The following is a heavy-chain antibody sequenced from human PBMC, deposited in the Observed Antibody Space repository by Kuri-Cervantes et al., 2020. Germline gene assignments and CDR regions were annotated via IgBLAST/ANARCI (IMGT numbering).Heavy chain of an antibody. CDR3: ARVGGDLRPGDY. CDR1: GYTFTSYY. D-gene: IGHD3-16*01. J-gene: IGHJ4*02. CDR2: INPSGGST. V-gene: IGHV1-46*01. Sequence: ASVKVSCKASGYTFTSYYMHWVRQAPGQGLDWMGIINPSGGSTSYAQKLQGRATMTTDTTTSKAYMEMRSLRYDDKAVYYFARVGGDLRPGDYWGQGTLVTVSS.